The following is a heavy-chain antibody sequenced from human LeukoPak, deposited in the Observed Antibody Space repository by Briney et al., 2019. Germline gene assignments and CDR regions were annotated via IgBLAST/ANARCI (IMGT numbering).Heavy chain of an antibody. Sequence: GGSLRLSCAASGFTVSSNYMSWVRQAPGKGLEWVSVIYSGGSTYYADSVKGRFTISRDNSKNTLYLQMNSLRAEDTAVYYCARDVTGLFDYYYGMDVWGQGTTVTVSS. J-gene: IGHJ6*02. CDR3: ARDVTGLFDYYYGMDV. CDR2: IYSGGST. V-gene: IGHV3-53*01. D-gene: IGHD3-10*02. CDR1: GFTVSSNY.